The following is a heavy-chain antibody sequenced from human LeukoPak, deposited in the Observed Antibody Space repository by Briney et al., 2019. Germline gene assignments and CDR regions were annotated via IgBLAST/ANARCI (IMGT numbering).Heavy chain of an antibody. CDR2: ITGSSKSI. V-gene: IGHV3-21*01. J-gene: IGHJ4*01. CDR3: ARVATAFDY. D-gene: IGHD6-13*01. CDR1: GFTFSSHD. Sequence: GGSLRLSCATSGFTFSSHDMNWVRQAPGKGLEWVSSITGSSKSIDYADSVKGRFTISRDNAKNSLYLQMNSLRAEDTAVYYCARVATAFDYWGHGTLVTVSS.